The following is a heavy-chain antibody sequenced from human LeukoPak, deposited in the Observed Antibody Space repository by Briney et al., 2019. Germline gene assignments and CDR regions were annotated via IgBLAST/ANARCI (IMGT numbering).Heavy chain of an antibody. Sequence: PSETLSLTCTVSGGSISSGGYYWSWIRQHPGKGLEWIGYIYYSGSTYYNPSLKSRVTISVDTSKNQFSLKLSSVTAADTAVYYCARDQYWKSDNWFDPWGQGTLVTVSS. J-gene: IGHJ5*02. CDR1: GGSISSGGYY. V-gene: IGHV4-31*03. CDR3: ARDQYWKSDNWFDP. CDR2: IYYSGST. D-gene: IGHD1-1*01.